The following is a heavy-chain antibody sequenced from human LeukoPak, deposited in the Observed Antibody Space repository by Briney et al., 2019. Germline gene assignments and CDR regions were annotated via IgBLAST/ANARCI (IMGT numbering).Heavy chain of an antibody. D-gene: IGHD3-16*01. CDR2: IYYTGRT. Sequence: PSETLSLTCTVSGGSISSDSSYWDWIRQPPGKGLEWIGSIYYTGRTDYNPSLKSRVTIPIDTSKNDFSLRLTSVTPAHTAVYYWARRIVVGGGNWFDLSGQGALVSVSS. CDR3: ARRIVVGGGNWFDL. J-gene: IGHJ5*02. V-gene: IGHV4-39*02. CDR1: GGSISSDSSY.